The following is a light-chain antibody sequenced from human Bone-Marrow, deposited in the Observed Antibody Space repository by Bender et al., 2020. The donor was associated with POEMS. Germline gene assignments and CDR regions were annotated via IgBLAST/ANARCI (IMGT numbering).Light chain of an antibody. CDR1: SSNVGGYDY. CDR3: SSLAGGFVF. V-gene: IGLV2-11*01. Sequence: QSVLTQPRSVSGSPGQSVTISCTGTSSNVGGYDYVSWYQHHPGKAPKLVIYEVNKRPSGVSYRFSGSKSGNTATLTISGLQAEDEADYYCSSLAGGFVFFGGGTKLTVL. J-gene: IGLJ2*01. CDR2: EVN.